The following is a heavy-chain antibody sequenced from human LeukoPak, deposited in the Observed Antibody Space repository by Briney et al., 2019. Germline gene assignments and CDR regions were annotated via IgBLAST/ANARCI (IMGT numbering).Heavy chain of an antibody. CDR3: ARARYYDVDY. CDR2: ISYDGSNK. J-gene: IGHJ4*02. D-gene: IGHD3-9*01. CDR1: GFAFSSYA. Sequence: PGGSLRLSCAASGFAFSSYAMHWVRQAPGKGLEWVAVISYDGSNKYYADSVKGRFTISRDNSKNTLYLQMNSLRAEDTAVYYCARARYYDVDYWGQGTLVTVSS. V-gene: IGHV3-30-3*01.